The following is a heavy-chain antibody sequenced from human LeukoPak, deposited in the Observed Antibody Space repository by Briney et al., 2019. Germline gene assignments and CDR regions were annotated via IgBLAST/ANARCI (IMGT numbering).Heavy chain of an antibody. V-gene: IGHV3-30*19. CDR2: ISYDGSNK. Sequence: GGSLRLSCAASEFTFRNYGMHWVRQAPGKGLEWVAVISYDGSNKYYADSVKGRFTISRDNSKNTLYLQMNSLRAEDTAVYYCARGNRFDYWGQGTLVTVSS. J-gene: IGHJ4*02. CDR3: ARGNRFDY. D-gene: IGHD1-14*01. CDR1: EFTFRNYG.